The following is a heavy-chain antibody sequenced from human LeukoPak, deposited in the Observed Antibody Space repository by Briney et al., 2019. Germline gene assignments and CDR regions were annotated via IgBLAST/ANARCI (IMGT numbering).Heavy chain of an antibody. J-gene: IGHJ4*02. V-gene: IGHV1-69*06. D-gene: IGHD6-13*01. CDR3: ARGGYRQQLVDY. CDR1: GGTFSSYA. Sequence: SVKVSCKASGGTFSSYAISWVRQAHGQGLEWMGRIIPIFGTANYAQKFQGRVTITADKSTSTAYMELSSLRSEDTAVYYCARGGYRQQLVDYWGQGTLVTVSS. CDR2: IIPIFGTA.